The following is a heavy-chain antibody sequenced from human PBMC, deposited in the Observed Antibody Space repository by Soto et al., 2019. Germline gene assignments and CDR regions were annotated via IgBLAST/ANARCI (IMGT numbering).Heavy chain of an antibody. D-gene: IGHD3-9*01. CDR1: GYTFTGYC. J-gene: IGHJ6*02. CDR3: ATINYDILTSCYYYYGKDV. CDR2: INPNSGGT. Sequence: ASVKVSCKASGYTFTGYCMRWVRQAPGQGLEWMGWINPNSGGTNYAQKFQGRVTMTRDTSTSTAYMELSRLRSDDTAVYYCATINYDILTSCYYYYGKDVWGQGTTGTV. V-gene: IGHV1-2*02.